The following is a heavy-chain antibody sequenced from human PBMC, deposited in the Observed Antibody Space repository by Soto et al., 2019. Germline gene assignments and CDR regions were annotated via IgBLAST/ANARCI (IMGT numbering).Heavy chain of an antibody. J-gene: IGHJ4*02. Sequence: ASVKVSWKASGYIFTSYAMHWVRQAPGQRLEWMGCINAGNGNTKYSQQFQGRVTITRDTSASTAYMELSSLRSEDTAVYYCARDREYYYDSSGYFDYWGQGTLVTVSS. D-gene: IGHD3-22*01. V-gene: IGHV1-3*01. CDR3: ARDREYYYDSSGYFDY. CDR2: INAGNGNT. CDR1: GYIFTSYA.